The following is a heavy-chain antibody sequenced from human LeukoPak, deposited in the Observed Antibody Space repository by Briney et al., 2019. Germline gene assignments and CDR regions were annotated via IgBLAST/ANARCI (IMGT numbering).Heavy chain of an antibody. V-gene: IGHV4-59*08. D-gene: IGHD3-22*01. J-gene: IGHJ4*02. CDR3: ARSPPGWYYDNSGQYYFDT. CDR1: GGSISGYY. CDR2: ISFTGNT. Sequence: SETLSLTCTVSGGSISGYYWSWIRQSPVKRLEWIAYISFTGNTNYNPSLKSRVTISLDTSKTHFSLTLSSLTAADTAVYYCARSPPGWYYDNSGQYYFDTWGQGALVTVSS.